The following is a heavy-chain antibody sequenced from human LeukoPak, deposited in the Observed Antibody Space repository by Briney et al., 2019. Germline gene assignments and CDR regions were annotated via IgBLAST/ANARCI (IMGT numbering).Heavy chain of an antibody. Sequence: SETLSLTRAVSGGSISSSNWWSWVRQPPGKGLEWIGEIYHSGSTNYNPSLKSRVTISVDKSKNQFSLKLSSVTAADTAVYYCARAAGYSSSWYRDYFDYWGQGTLVTVSS. J-gene: IGHJ4*02. CDR3: ARAAGYSSSWYRDYFDY. CDR2: IYHSGST. D-gene: IGHD6-13*01. V-gene: IGHV4-4*02. CDR1: GGSISSSNW.